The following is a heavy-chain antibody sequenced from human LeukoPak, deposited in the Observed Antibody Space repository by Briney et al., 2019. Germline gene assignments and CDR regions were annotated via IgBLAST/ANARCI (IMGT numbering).Heavy chain of an antibody. CDR3: ARYCSGGSCSD. Sequence: GGSLRLSCAASGFTFSSYEMNWVRQAPGKGLEWVSYISSSSSYIYYADSVEGRFTISRDNAKNSLYLQVNSLRAEDTAVYYCARYCSGGSCSDWGQGTLVTVSS. CDR1: GFTFSSYE. CDR2: ISSSSSYI. V-gene: IGHV3-21*05. D-gene: IGHD2-15*01. J-gene: IGHJ4*02.